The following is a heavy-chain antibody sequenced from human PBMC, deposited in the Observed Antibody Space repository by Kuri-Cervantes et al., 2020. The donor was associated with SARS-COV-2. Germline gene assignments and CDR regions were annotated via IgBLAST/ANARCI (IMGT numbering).Heavy chain of an antibody. CDR1: GLTFSSYD. J-gene: IGHJ3*02. Sequence: GGSLRLSCAASGLTFSSYDMHWVRQATGKGLEWVSAIGTAGDTYYPGSVKGRFTSSRENAKNSLCLQMNSLRAGDTAVYYCARGDVQSGVDAFDIWGQGTMVTVSS. CDR3: ARGDVQSGVDAFDI. CDR2: IGTAGDT. V-gene: IGHV3-13*04. D-gene: IGHD1-1*01.